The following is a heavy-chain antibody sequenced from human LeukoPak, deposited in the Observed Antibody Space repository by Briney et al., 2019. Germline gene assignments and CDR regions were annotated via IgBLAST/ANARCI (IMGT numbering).Heavy chain of an antibody. Sequence: PSETLSLTCTVSGGSISSYYWSWIRQPPGKGLVWIGYIYTSGSTNYNPSLKSRVTISVDTSKNQFSLKLSSVTAADTAVYYCARHDTGGWFDPWGQGTLVTVSS. J-gene: IGHJ5*02. CDR2: IYTSGST. V-gene: IGHV4-4*09. D-gene: IGHD5-18*01. CDR3: ARHDTGGWFDP. CDR1: GGSISSYY.